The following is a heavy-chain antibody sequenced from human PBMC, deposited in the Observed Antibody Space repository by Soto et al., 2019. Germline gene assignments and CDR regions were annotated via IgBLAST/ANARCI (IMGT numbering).Heavy chain of an antibody. CDR1: GGTFRNYP. CDR2: IFPLTDIP. V-gene: IGHV1-69*02. Sequence: QVQLVQSGTEVKKPGSSVKVSCKASGGTFRNYPINWVRQAPGQGLEWMGSIFPLTDIPDYAQNFQARLTDWGDKIKRPGLHGLSRLDFDGPGMYFCARGPLVVLNYFESWGQGTLVTVSS. J-gene: IGHJ4*02. CDR3: ARGPLVVLNYFES.